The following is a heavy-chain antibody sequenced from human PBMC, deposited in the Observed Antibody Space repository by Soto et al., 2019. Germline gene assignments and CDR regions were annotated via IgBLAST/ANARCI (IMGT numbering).Heavy chain of an antibody. D-gene: IGHD3-3*01. V-gene: IGHV1-18*01. J-gene: IGHJ6*02. CDR2: ISAYNGNT. Sequence: GLEWMGWISAYNGNTNYAQKLQGRVTMTTDTSTSTAYMELRSLRSDDTAVYYCARDYGKAYDFWSGYPPNYYYGMDVWGQGTTVIVFS. CDR3: ARDYGKAYDFWSGYPPNYYYGMDV.